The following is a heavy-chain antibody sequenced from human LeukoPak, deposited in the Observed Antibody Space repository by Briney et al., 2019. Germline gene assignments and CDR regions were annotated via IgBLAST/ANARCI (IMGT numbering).Heavy chain of an antibody. Sequence: GGSLRLSCAASGFTFSNYGMHWVRQAPGKGLEWVAAISYDGSKKYYADSVKGRFTISRDNSKNTLYLQMNSLRTEDTAMYYCAKRCLEGSGICYIDYWGQGTLVTVSS. D-gene: IGHD2-15*01. CDR3: AKRCLEGSGICYIDY. V-gene: IGHV3-30*18. J-gene: IGHJ4*02. CDR2: ISYDGSKK. CDR1: GFTFSNYG.